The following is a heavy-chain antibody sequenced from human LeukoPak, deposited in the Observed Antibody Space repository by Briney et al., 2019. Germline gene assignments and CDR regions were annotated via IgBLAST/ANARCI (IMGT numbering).Heavy chain of an antibody. CDR2: ISGSGGST. V-gene: IGHV3-23*01. J-gene: IGHJ4*02. CDR3: AKDQGYSGSYSDY. Sequence: GGSLRLSCAASGFTFSSYAMSWVRQAPGKGLEWVLAISGSGGSTYYADSVKGRFTISRDNSKNTLYLQMNSLRAEDTAVYYCAKDQGYSGSYSDYWGQGSLVTVSS. D-gene: IGHD1-26*01. CDR1: GFTFSSYA.